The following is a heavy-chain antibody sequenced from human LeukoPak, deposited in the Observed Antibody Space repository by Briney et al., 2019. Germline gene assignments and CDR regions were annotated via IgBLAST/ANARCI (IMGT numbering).Heavy chain of an antibody. CDR3: AREPADSSGWSY. J-gene: IGHJ4*02. Sequence: GASVKVSSKASGYTLTSYDVNWFRQATGQGLEWMGWMNPNSGNTGYAQKFQGRVSLTRDTSISTAYMELSSLRSDDTAVYYCAREPADSSGWSYWGQGTLVTVSS. CDR2: MNPNSGNT. CDR1: GYTLTSYD. V-gene: IGHV1-8*01. D-gene: IGHD6-19*01.